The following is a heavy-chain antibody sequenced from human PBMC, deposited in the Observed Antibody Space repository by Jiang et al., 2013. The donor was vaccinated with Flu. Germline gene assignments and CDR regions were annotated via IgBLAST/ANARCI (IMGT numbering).Heavy chain of an antibody. Sequence: SGAEVKKPGASVKVSCKASGYTFTSYYMHWVRQAPGQGLEWMGIINPSGGSTSYAQKFQGRVTMTRDTSTSTVYMELSSLRSEDTAVYYCATSRYSTTPADYWGQGTLVTVSS. CDR1: GYTFTSYY. V-gene: IGHV1-46*01. J-gene: IGHJ4*02. CDR2: INPSGGST. CDR3: ATSRYSTTPADY. D-gene: IGHD2-21*01.